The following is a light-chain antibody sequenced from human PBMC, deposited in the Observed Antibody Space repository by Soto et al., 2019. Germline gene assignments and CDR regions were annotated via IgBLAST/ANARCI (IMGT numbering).Light chain of an antibody. J-gene: IGKJ1*01. Sequence: EIVLPQSPGTLSLSPGERATLSCRASQSVASNNLAWYQQKPGQSPRLLIYGASSRARGIPDRFTGSGSGTGFILTISRLEPEDCAVYYCQHYGSSPRKFGQGTRVEIK. CDR3: QHYGSSPRK. CDR1: QSVASNN. V-gene: IGKV3-20*01. CDR2: GAS.